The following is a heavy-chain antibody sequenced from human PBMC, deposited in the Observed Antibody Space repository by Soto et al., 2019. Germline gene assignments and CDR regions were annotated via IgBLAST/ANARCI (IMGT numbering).Heavy chain of an antibody. Sequence: PSETLSLTCAVSGGSISSSNWWSWVRQPPGKGLEWIGEIYHSGSTNYNPSLKSRVTISADKSIITAFLEWSSLEASDTAMYYCVVQQKLPWVNYWGQGTQVTVSS. CDR1: GGSISSSNW. CDR3: VVQQKLPWVNY. D-gene: IGHD6-13*01. CDR2: IYHSGST. V-gene: IGHV4-4*02. J-gene: IGHJ4*02.